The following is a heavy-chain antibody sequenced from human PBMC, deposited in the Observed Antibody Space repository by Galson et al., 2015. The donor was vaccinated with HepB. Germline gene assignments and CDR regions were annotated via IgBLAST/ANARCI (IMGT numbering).Heavy chain of an antibody. Sequence: SLRLSCAASGFTFVNYAMNWVRQAPGKGLEWVSYISSSSSGTTQYADSVKGRFTISRDNAKNSLYLQMNSLRSEDTAVYYCARDTSSGWKIDYWGQGTLVTVSS. CDR3: ARDTSSGWKIDY. J-gene: IGHJ4*02. CDR2: ISSSSSGTT. CDR1: GFTFVNYA. V-gene: IGHV3-48*01. D-gene: IGHD6-19*01.